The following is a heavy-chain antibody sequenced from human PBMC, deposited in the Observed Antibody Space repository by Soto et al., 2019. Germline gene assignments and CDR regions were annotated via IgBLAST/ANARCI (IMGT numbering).Heavy chain of an antibody. J-gene: IGHJ6*02. V-gene: IGHV3-21*01. D-gene: IGHD5-12*01. CDR3: ARDRPGYSGYLTTYYYYGMDV. Sequence: LRLSCAASGFTFSSYSMNWVRQAPGKGLEWVSSISSSSSYIYYADSVKGRFTISRDNAKNSLYLQMNSLRAEDTAVYYCARDRPGYSGYLTTYYYYGMDVWGQGTTVTVSS. CDR2: ISSSSSYI. CDR1: GFTFSSYS.